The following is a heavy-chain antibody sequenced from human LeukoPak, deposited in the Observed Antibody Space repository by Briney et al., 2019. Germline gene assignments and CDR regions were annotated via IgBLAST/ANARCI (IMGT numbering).Heavy chain of an antibody. CDR3: AKDIFWEGTAMAPDY. D-gene: IGHD5-18*01. CDR2: ISWDGGST. J-gene: IGHJ4*02. V-gene: IGHV3-43D*03. CDR1: GFTFDDYA. Sequence: SGGSLRLSCAASGFTFDDYAMHWVRQAPGKGLEWVSLISWDGGSTYYADSVKGRFTISRDNSKNSLYLQMNSLRAEDTALYYCAKDIFWEGTAMAPDYWGQGTLVTVSS.